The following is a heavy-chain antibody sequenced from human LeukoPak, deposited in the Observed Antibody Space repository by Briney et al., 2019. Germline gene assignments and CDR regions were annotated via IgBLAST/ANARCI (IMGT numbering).Heavy chain of an antibody. CDR1: GFSFRTYW. Sequence: GGSLRLSCAASGFSFRTYWMTWVRHAPGKGLEWVANLSPEGSDKFYVDSVKGRFTIFRDNAKSSVYLQMSSLRVEDTAVYYCARDAYTSASDSWGQGTLVSVSS. J-gene: IGHJ5*01. V-gene: IGHV3-7*01. CDR2: LSPEGSDK. CDR3: ARDAYTSASDS. D-gene: IGHD3-16*01.